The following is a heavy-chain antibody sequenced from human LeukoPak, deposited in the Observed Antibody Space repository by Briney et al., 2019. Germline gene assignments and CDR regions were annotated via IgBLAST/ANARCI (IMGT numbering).Heavy chain of an antibody. CDR3: AREYSSSSYYHYYMDV. D-gene: IGHD6-6*01. CDR1: GGSISSSSYY. Sequence: SQTLSLTCTVSGGSISSSSYYWGWIRQPPGKGLEWIGSIYYSGSTYYNPSLKSRVTISVDTSKKQFSLRLSSVTAADTAVYYCAREYSSSSYYHYYMDVWGKGTTVTVSS. V-gene: IGHV4-39*07. CDR2: IYYSGST. J-gene: IGHJ6*03.